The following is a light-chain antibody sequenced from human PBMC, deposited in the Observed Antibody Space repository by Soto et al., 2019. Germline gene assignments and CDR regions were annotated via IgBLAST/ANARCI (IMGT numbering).Light chain of an antibody. J-gene: IGLJ3*02. CDR1: SGHSSFI. V-gene: IGLV4-60*02. CDR2: LEGDGSY. Sequence: QAVVTQSSSASASLGSSVKLTCTLSSGHSSFIIAWHQQQPGKAPRFLMKLEGDGSYDKGSAVPDRFSGSSSGADRYLTGSNLRFEDEADYYCETWDDNTWVFGGGTKVTVL. CDR3: ETWDDNTWV.